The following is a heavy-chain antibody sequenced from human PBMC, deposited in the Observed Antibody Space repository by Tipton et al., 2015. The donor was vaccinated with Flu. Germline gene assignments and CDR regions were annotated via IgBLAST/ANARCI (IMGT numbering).Heavy chain of an antibody. Sequence: SLRLSCAVSGDSISSDFYWAWIRQFPGKGLEWVSTISGSGVNTFYADSVKGRFTISRDNSKNTLYLQMNSLRAEDTAVYYCARGYDILTDGGGYFDYWGQGTLVTVSS. V-gene: IGHV3-23*01. CDR2: ISGSGVNT. D-gene: IGHD3-9*01. CDR1: GDSISSDF. CDR3: ARGYDILTDGGGYFDY. J-gene: IGHJ4*02.